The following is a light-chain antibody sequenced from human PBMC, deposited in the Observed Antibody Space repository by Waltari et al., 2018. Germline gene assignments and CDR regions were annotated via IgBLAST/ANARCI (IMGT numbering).Light chain of an antibody. V-gene: IGKV1-9*01. J-gene: IGKJ4*01. CDR2: AAS. CDR1: QGISSY. Sequence: IQLTQSPSSLSASVGDRVTITCRASQGISSYLAWYPQKPGKAPKRLIYAASTLQIGVPSRFSGSGSGTDFTLTISSLQPEDFATYYCQQLNSYPFTFGGGTKVGIK. CDR3: QQLNSYPFT.